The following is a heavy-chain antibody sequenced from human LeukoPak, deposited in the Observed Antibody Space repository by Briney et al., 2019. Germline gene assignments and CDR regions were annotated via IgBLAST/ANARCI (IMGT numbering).Heavy chain of an antibody. V-gene: IGHV3-74*01. CDR1: GFTFSSYW. J-gene: IGHJ4*02. D-gene: IGHD3-3*01. CDR2: INTDGSST. Sequence: GGSLRLSCAASGFTFSSYWMHWVRQAPGKGLVWVSRINTDGSSTSYADSVKGRFTISRDNAKNTLYLQMDSLRAEDSAVYYCARVRSGTWNGYEYWGQGTLVTVSS. CDR3: ARVRSGTWNGYEY.